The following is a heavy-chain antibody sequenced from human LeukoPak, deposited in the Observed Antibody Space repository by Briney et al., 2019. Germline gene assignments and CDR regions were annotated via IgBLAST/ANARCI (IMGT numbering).Heavy chain of an antibody. Sequence: SVKVSCKASGGTFSSYAISWVRQAPGQGLEWMGGIIPIFGTANYAQKFQGRVTITTDKSTSTAYMELSSLRSEDTAVYYCARAEYCSSTSCYRVRFDYWGQGTLVTVSS. CDR3: ARAEYCSSTSCYRVRFDY. CDR2: IIPIFGTA. CDR1: GGTFSSYA. V-gene: IGHV1-69*05. J-gene: IGHJ4*02. D-gene: IGHD2-2*02.